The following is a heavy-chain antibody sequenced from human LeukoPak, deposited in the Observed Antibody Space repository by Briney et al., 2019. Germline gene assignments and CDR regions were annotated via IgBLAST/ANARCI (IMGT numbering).Heavy chain of an antibody. V-gene: IGHV4-39*01. D-gene: IGHD3-3*01. CDR2: IYFSGIT. CDR1: GGSISSSGYY. CDR3: ATQDFWSGYSYGMEV. Sequence: PSETLSLTCTVSGGSISSSGYYWGWIRQPPAKGLEWIGNIYFSGITYYNPSLKSRVTISVDPPKNQFSLKLSSVAAADTAVYYCATQDFWSGYSYGMEVWGQGTTVTVSS. J-gene: IGHJ6*02.